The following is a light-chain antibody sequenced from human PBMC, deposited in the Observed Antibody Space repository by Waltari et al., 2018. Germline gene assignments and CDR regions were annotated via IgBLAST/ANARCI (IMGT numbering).Light chain of an antibody. CDR3: QQYYSAPLT. CDR1: QSVLHSSNNKNY. J-gene: IGKJ2*01. V-gene: IGKV4-1*01. Sequence: EIVMTQSPDSLAVSLGERATINCKSSQSVLHSSNNKNYLAWYQQKPGQPPKLLIYWAWTRESAVPDRFSGSGSGTEFTLTISSLQAEYVAVYYCQQYYSAPLTFGQGTKLEIK. CDR2: WAW.